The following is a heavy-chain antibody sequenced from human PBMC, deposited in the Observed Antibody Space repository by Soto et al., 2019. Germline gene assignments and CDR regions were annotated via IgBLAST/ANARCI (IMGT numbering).Heavy chain of an antibody. J-gene: IGHJ6*02. CDR1: GFTFSGDS. V-gene: IGHV3-21*01. CDR3: TRDYVMDV. Sequence: PGGSLRLSCAASGFTFSGDSMNWVRQALGKGLEWVSSISTTSTYIYYADSVKGRFTISRDNANNSLHLQMNSLRAEDTAVYYCTRDYVMDVWGQGTTVTVSS. CDR2: ISTTSTYI.